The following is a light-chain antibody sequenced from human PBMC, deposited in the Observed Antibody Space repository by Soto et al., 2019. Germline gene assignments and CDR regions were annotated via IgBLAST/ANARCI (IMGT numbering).Light chain of an antibody. J-gene: IGKJ1*01. CDR2: DTS. CDR3: QQRSNWPPTWT. Sequence: EIVLTQSPATLSLSPGDRATLSCRASQSLSSYLAWYQQKPGQAPRLLIYDTSKRATGIPARFSGSGSGTDFTLTISSLEPEDFAVYYCQQRSNWPPTWTFGQGTRVEIK. V-gene: IGKV3-11*01. CDR1: QSLSSY.